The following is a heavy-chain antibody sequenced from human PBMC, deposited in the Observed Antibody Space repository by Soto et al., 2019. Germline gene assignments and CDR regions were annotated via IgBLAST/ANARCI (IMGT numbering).Heavy chain of an antibody. V-gene: IGHV3-21*01. Sequence: PGGSLRLSCAASGFTFSSYAMNWVRQTQEKGLEWVSSISSTSSYTHYSGSVKGRFTISRDNANNSLFLQMNSLRAEDTATYYCARDLALAGNYWGQGVLVTVSS. J-gene: IGHJ4*02. CDR2: ISSTSSYT. CDR1: GFTFSSYA. CDR3: ARDLALAGNY. D-gene: IGHD6-19*01.